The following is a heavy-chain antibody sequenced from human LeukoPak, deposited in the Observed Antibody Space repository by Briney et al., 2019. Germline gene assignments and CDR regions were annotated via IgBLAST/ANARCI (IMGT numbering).Heavy chain of an antibody. CDR3: ARGIAVALNWFDP. J-gene: IGHJ5*02. D-gene: IGHD6-19*01. Sequence: SETLSLACTVSGGSISSSRYYWGWIRQPPGKGLEWIGSIYYSGSTYYNPSLKSRVTISVDTSKNQFSLKLSSVTATDTAVYYCARGIAVALNWFDPWGQGTLVTVSS. CDR2: IYYSGST. V-gene: IGHV4-39*01. CDR1: GGSISSSRYY.